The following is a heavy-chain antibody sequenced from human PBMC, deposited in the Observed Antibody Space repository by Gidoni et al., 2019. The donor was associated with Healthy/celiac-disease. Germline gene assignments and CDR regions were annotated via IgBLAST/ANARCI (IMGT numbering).Heavy chain of an antibody. CDR3: AKDVAWSGYLPSGAFDI. D-gene: IGHD3-3*01. Sequence: EVQLLESGGGLVQPGGSLRLSCAASGFTFSSYAMSWVRQAPGKGLDWVSAISGSGGSTYFADSVKGRFTISRDNSKNTLYLQMNSLRAEDTAVYYCAKDVAWSGYLPSGAFDIWGQGTMVTVSS. CDR1: GFTFSSYA. V-gene: IGHV3-23*01. J-gene: IGHJ3*02. CDR2: ISGSGGST.